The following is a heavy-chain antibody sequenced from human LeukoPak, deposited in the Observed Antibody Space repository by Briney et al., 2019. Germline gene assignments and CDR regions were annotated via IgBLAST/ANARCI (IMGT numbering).Heavy chain of an antibody. CDR1: GFTFSSYA. CDR3: AKRVDYGDYLNWFDP. D-gene: IGHD4-17*01. CDR2: ISGSGGST. Sequence: GGSLRLSCAASGFTFSSYAMSWVRQAPGKGLEWVSAISGSGGSTYYADSVKGRFTISRDNSKNTLYLQMNSLRAEDTAVYYCAKRVDYGDYLNWFDPWGQGTLVTVSS. V-gene: IGHV3-23*01. J-gene: IGHJ5*02.